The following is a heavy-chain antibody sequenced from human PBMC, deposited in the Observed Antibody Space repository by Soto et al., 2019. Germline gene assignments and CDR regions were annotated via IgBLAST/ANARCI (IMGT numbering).Heavy chain of an antibody. CDR1: GSSISSSSYY. D-gene: IGHD5-18*01. CDR3: ARLVGQLWFNYYYGMDV. CDR2: IYYSGST. Sequence: SETLSLTGTVSGSSISSSSYYLCWIRQPPGKGLEWIGSIYYSGSTYYNPSLKSRVTISVDTSKNQFSLKLSSVTAADTAVYYCARLVGQLWFNYYYGMDVWGQGTTVTVSS. V-gene: IGHV4-39*01. J-gene: IGHJ6*02.